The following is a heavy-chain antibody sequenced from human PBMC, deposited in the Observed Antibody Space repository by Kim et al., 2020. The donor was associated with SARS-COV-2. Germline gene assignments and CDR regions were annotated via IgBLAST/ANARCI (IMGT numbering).Heavy chain of an antibody. CDR1: GGSISSYY. D-gene: IGHD6-13*01. CDR3: ARHRCGSSWYLSVVGPRLGCGPDTIDY. V-gene: IGHV4-59*08. J-gene: IGHJ4*02. Sequence: SETLSLTCTVSGGSISSYYWSWIRQPPGKGLEWIGYIYYSGSTNYNPSLKSRVTISVDTSKNQFSLKLSSVTAADTAVYYCARHRCGSSWYLSVVGPRLGCGPDTIDYWGQGTLVTVSS. CDR2: IYYSGST.